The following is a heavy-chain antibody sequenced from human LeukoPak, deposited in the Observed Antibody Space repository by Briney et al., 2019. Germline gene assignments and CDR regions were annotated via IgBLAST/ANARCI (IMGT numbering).Heavy chain of an antibody. V-gene: IGHV1-24*01. CDR2: FDPEDGET. J-gene: IGHJ3*01. CDR1: GYTPTQLS. CDR3: AASXXXXXXDAF. Sequence: ASVKVSCKVSGYTPTQLSMHWVRQAPGKGLEWMGGFDPEDGETIYAQKSQGRVTITEDTSKDTAYMELSSRRAEDTAVYYCAASXXXXXXDAF.